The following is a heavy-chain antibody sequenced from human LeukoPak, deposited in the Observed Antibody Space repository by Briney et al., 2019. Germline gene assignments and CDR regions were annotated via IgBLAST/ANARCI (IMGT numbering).Heavy chain of an antibody. J-gene: IGHJ4*02. D-gene: IGHD2-15*01. CDR1: GFTFSGYG. Sequence: GGSLRLSCAASGFTFSGYGMHWVRQAPGKGLEWVAVIWYDGSNKYYADSVKGRFTISRDNSKNTLYLQMNSLRAEDTAVYYCARDFSVDCSGGSCYSFFDYWGQGTLVTVSS. V-gene: IGHV3-33*01. CDR3: ARDFSVDCSGGSCYSFFDY. CDR2: IWYDGSNK.